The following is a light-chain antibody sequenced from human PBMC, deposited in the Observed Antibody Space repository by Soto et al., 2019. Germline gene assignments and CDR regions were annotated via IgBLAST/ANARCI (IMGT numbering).Light chain of an antibody. J-gene: IGKJ1*01. CDR2: GAS. Sequence: PGDRVTITCRASQSVSSSYLAWYQQKPGQAPRLLIYGASSRATGIPDRFSGSGSGTDFTLTISRLEPEDFAVYYCQQYGSSPRTFGQGTKVDIK. V-gene: IGKV3-20*01. CDR1: QSVSSSY. CDR3: QQYGSSPRT.